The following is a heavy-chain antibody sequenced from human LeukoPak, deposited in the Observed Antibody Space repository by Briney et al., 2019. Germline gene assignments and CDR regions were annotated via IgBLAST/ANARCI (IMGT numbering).Heavy chain of an antibody. CDR1: GFTFDDYG. Sequence: RPGGSLKLSCAASGFTFDDYGMSWVRQAPGKGLEWVSGINWNGGSTGYADSVKGRFTISRDNAKNSLYLQMNSLRAEDTALYYCARDSRRWLQLYYMDVWGKGITVTVSS. V-gene: IGHV3-20*04. CDR2: INWNGGST. D-gene: IGHD5-24*01. J-gene: IGHJ6*03. CDR3: ARDSRRWLQLYYMDV.